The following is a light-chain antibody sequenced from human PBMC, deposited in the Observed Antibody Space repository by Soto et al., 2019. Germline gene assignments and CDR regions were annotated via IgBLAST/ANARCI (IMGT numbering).Light chain of an antibody. Sequence: EIVLTQFPGTLSLSPGERATLSCRASQSVSNSYLAWYQQQPGQAPRLLIYGAFRRATGIPDRFSGSGSGTDFTLTISRLEPEDFAVYYCQQYGSSRFTFGPGTKVDIK. CDR2: GAF. J-gene: IGKJ3*01. V-gene: IGKV3-20*01. CDR1: QSVSNSY. CDR3: QQYGSSRFT.